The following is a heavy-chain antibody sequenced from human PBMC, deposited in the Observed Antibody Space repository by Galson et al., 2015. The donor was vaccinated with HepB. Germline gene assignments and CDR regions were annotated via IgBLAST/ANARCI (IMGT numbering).Heavy chain of an antibody. CDR1: GFTFSDFY. Sequence: SLRLSCAASGFTFSDFYMSWLRQAPGKGLECISYTSSSGTTIYNADSVKGRFTISRDNARNSLYLQMNSLRAEDTAVYYCARVTSSSWYRDMGGYFDYWGQGTLVTVSS. D-gene: IGHD6-13*01. CDR2: TSSSGTTI. J-gene: IGHJ4*02. CDR3: ARVTSSSWYRDMGGYFDY. V-gene: IGHV3-11*01.